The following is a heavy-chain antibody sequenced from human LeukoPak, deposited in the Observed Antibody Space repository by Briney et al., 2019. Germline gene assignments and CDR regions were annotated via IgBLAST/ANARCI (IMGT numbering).Heavy chain of an antibody. CDR1: GYTFTSYG. D-gene: IGHD2-15*01. CDR3: AREYCSGGSCSFDY. V-gene: IGHV1-18*04. CDR2: ISAYNGNT. Sequence: ASVKVSCKASGYTFTSYGISWVRQAPGQGLEWMGWISAYNGNTNYAQKLQGRVTMTTDTSTSTAYMGLRSLRSDDTAVYYCAREYCSGGSCSFDYWGQGTLVTVSS. J-gene: IGHJ4*02.